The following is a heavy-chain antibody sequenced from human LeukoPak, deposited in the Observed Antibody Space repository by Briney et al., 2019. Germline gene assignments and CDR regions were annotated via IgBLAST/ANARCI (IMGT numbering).Heavy chain of an antibody. CDR2: ISYDGSNK. V-gene: IGHV3-30-3*01. CDR3: ARDLATRSSPGARHSASLDY. D-gene: IGHD6-13*01. Sequence: GGSLRLSCAASGFTFSSYAMHWVRQAPGKGLEWVAVISYDGSNKYYADSVKGRFTISSENSKNTLYLQMNSLRAEDTAVYYCARDLATRSSPGARHSASLDYWGQGTLVTVSS. J-gene: IGHJ4*02. CDR1: GFTFSSYA.